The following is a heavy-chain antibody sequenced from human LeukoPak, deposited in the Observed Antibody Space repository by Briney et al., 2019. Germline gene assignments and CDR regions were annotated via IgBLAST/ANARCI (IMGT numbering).Heavy chain of an antibody. D-gene: IGHD3-10*01. CDR3: ARDRVPYYGSGSSDAFDI. Sequence: SLRLSCAASGFTFDDYAMHWVRQAPGKGLEWVSGTSWNSGSIGYADSVKGRFTISRDNARNSLYLQMNSLRTEDTALYYCARDRVPYYGSGSSDAFDIWGQGTMVTVSS. V-gene: IGHV3-9*01. J-gene: IGHJ3*02. CDR1: GFTFDDYA. CDR2: TSWNSGSI.